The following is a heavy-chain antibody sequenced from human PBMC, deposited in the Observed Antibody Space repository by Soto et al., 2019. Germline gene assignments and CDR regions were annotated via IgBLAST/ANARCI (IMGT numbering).Heavy chain of an antibody. Sequence: QITLKESGPTLVKPTQTLTLTCTLSGFSLSTTPVGVGWIRQPPGKALDWLALIYWDDDRRYKPSLKNRLTITKDTSGDQVVLTMTNVDPVDTATYYCAQIRPFDFKGYYFDYWGPGILVTVSS. CDR3: AQIRPFDFKGYYFDY. CDR2: IYWDDDR. CDR1: GFSLSTTPVG. J-gene: IGHJ4*02. D-gene: IGHD3-9*01. V-gene: IGHV2-5*02.